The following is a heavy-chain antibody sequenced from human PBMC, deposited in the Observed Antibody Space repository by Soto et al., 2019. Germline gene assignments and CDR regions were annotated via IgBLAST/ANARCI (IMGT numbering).Heavy chain of an antibody. CDR1: GFTVSSNF. J-gene: IGHJ4*02. Sequence: GSLRLSCVSSGFTVSSNFMIWVLQAPVKGLEWVSVIYSGGGTHYADSVKGRFTISRDSSMNTLYLQMNSLRAEDTAVYYCARAREIRIEAAGTWTYWGQGSLVTVSS. V-gene: IGHV3-53*01. CDR3: ARAREIRIEAAGTWTY. D-gene: IGHD6-13*01. CDR2: IYSGGGT.